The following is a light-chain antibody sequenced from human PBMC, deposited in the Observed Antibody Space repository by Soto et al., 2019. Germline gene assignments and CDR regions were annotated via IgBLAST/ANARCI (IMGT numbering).Light chain of an antibody. CDR2: EVS. CDR1: SRDVGGYNY. Sequence: QSALTQPASVSGSPGQSITISCTGTSRDVGGYNYVSWHQQHPGKAPKVIITEVSNRPSGVSNRFSGSKSGNTASLTISGLPAEDEADYYCSSYGSSRTFGVFGGGTKLTVL. V-gene: IGLV2-14*01. CDR3: SSYGSSRTFGV. J-gene: IGLJ3*02.